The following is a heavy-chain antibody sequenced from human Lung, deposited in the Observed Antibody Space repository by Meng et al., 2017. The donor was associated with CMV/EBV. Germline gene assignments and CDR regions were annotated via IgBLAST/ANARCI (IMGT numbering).Heavy chain of an antibody. CDR3: ARDHWDSKWQWLTAGGMDV. V-gene: IGHV3-30-3*01. Sequence: SCAASGFTFSNYAVHWVRQAPGKGLDWVAVITHDGSKKYYADSVEGRYSISRDNSKNTVHLHMNSLRAEDTAFYYCARDHWDSKWQWLTAGGMDVWXQGPTVTVSS. CDR2: ITHDGSKK. J-gene: IGHJ6*02. CDR1: GFTFSNYA. D-gene: IGHD6-19*01.